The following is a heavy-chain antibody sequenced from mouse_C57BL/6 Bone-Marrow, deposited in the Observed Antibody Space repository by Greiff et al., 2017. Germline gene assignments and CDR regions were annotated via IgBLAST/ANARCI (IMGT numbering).Heavy chain of an antibody. D-gene: IGHD2-4*01. J-gene: IGHJ3*01. CDR2: ISSGSSTI. CDR1: GFTFSDYG. Sequence: DVMLVESGGGLVKPGGSLKLSCAASGFTFSDYGMHWVRQAPEKGLEWVAYISSGSSTIYYADTVKGRFTISRDNAKNTLFLQMTSLRSEDTAMYYCARGEGIYYDYDGIFAYWGQGTLVTVSA. CDR3: ARGEGIYYDYDGIFAY. V-gene: IGHV5-17*01.